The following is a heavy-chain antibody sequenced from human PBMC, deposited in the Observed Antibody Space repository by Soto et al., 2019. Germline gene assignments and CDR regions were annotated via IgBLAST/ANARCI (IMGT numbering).Heavy chain of an antibody. V-gene: IGHV3-21*01. J-gene: IGHJ6*03. Sequence: EVQLVESGGGLVKPGGSLRLSCAASGFTFSSYSMNWVRQAPGKGLEGVSSISSSSRYIYYADSVKGRFTITRDNAKNSLYLPMNRLRAEDTAVYYCARVLELLRYYYYYMDVWGKGTTVTVSS. CDR1: GFTFSSYS. CDR2: ISSSSRYI. CDR3: ARVLELLRYYYYYMDV. D-gene: IGHD1-7*01.